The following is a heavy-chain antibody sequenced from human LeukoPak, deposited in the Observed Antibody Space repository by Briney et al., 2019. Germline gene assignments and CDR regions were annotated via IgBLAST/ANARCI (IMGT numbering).Heavy chain of an antibody. J-gene: IGHJ6*03. D-gene: IGHD3-10*01. CDR3: ASATMVLGTYYVDV. Sequence: SETLSLTCTVSGGSISSYYWSWIRQPPGKGLEWIGYIYYSGYTNYNPSLKSRVTISVDTSKNQFSLKLSSVTAADTAVYYCASATMVLGTYYVDVWGKGTTVT. CDR2: IYYSGYT. CDR1: GGSISSYY. V-gene: IGHV4-59*01.